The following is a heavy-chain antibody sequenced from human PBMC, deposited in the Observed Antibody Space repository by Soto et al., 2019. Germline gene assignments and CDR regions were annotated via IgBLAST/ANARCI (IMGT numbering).Heavy chain of an antibody. CDR2: MWYDGSVE. D-gene: IGHD3-3*02. V-gene: IGHV3-33*01. CDR1: GFTFNKFD. J-gene: IGHJ5*01. CDR3: VGGQSSISRFWFDP. Sequence: QVQLVESGGGVVQTGRSLTLSCIASGFTFNKFDMHWVRQAPGEGLEWVAVMWYDGSVEYYADSVKGRFTISRDNSKNTVLQQMNSLSPDEAAVYYCVGGQSSISRFWFDPWGQGTLVTVSS.